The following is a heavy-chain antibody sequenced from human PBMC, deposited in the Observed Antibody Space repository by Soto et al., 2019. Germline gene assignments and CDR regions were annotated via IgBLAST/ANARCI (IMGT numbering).Heavy chain of an antibody. D-gene: IGHD3-10*01. CDR1: GYDFNNYW. CDR2: IYPGDSDT. V-gene: IGHV5-51*01. J-gene: IGHJ6*02. CDR3: AGGGIRGVITRTRDYYGMDV. Sequence: GESLKISCKASGYDFNNYWIGWVRQLPGKGLEWMGIIYPGDSDTRYSAAFRGQVTISADTSISTAFLQWSNLKASDTAMYYCAGGGIRGVITRTRDYYGMDVWGQGTTVTVSS.